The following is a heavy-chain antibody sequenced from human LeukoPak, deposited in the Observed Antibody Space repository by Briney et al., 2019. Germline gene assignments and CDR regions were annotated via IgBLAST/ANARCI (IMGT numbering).Heavy chain of an antibody. Sequence: ASVTVSCKASGYTFTSYDINWVRQAPGQGLEWMGWMNPNSGNTVYAQKFQGRVTMTRNTSISTAYMELSSLRSEDTAVYYCARLYQDEFDYWGQGTLVTVSS. V-gene: IGHV1-8*01. D-gene: IGHD3-16*01. CDR3: ARLYQDEFDY. J-gene: IGHJ4*02. CDR2: MNPNSGNT. CDR1: GYTFTSYD.